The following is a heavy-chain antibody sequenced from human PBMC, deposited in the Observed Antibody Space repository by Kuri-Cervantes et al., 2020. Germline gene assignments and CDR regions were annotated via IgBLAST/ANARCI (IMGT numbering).Heavy chain of an antibody. D-gene: IGHD2-2*01. CDR2: IIPIFGTA. J-gene: IGHJ6*03. Sequence: SVKVSCKASGYTFTSYAISWVRQAPGQGLEWMGGIIPIFGTANYAQKFQGRVTITADKSTSTAYMELSSLRSEDTAVYYCARSGDIVVVPAADYYYYYMDVWGKGTTVTVSS. V-gene: IGHV1-69*06. CDR1: GYTFTSYA. CDR3: ARSGDIVVVPAADYYYYYMDV.